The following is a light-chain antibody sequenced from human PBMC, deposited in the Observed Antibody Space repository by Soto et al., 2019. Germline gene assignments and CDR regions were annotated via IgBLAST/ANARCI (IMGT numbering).Light chain of an antibody. Sequence: QSALTQPASVSGSPGQSITISCTGTSGDVGGYDYVSWYQQHPAKAPKLIIFEVSSRPSGVPDRFSGSTSVNSASLTISGLQADDEADYYCCLYIGATTYVFGTGTKLTVL. CDR1: SGDVGGYDY. CDR2: EVS. J-gene: IGLJ1*01. CDR3: CLYIGATTYV. V-gene: IGLV2-14*01.